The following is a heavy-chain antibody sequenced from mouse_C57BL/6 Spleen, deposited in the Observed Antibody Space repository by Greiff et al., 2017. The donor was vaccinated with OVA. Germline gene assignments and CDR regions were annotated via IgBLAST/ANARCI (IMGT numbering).Heavy chain of an antibody. CDR3: ARGTAQDTDAMDY. CDR2: IYPGSGST. Sequence: QVQLQQPGAELVKPGASVKMSCKASGYTFTSYWITWVKQRPGQGLEWIGDIYPGSGSTNYNEKFKSKATLTVDTSSSTAYMQLSSLTSEDSAVYYCARGTAQDTDAMDYWGQGTSVTVSS. D-gene: IGHD3-2*02. CDR1: GYTFTSYW. J-gene: IGHJ4*01. V-gene: IGHV1-55*01.